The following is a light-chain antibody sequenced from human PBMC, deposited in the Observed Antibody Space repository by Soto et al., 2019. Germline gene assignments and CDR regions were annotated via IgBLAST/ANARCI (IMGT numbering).Light chain of an antibody. CDR3: QQYNIWPLT. CDR1: QSVSSN. Sequence: EIVMTQSPATLSVSPGERATLSCRASQSVSSNLAWYQQKPGQAPRLLIYGASSRATGIPVRFSGSGSGTEFTLTISSLQSEDFAVYYCQQYNIWPLTFGQGTRLETK. CDR2: GAS. V-gene: IGKV3-15*01. J-gene: IGKJ5*01.